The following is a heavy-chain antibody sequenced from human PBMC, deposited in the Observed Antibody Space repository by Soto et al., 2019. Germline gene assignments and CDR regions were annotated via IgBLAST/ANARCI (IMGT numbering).Heavy chain of an antibody. Sequence: ESGGGLVQPGGSLRLSCAASGFSFSDQYMDWVRQAPGKGPEWVGRSRNKAQSYSTVYAASVKGRFTISRDDSKNSLYLQMDSLKTEDTAVYHCVTAPFYYFAYWGQGTLVTVSS. CDR3: VTAPFYYFAY. J-gene: IGHJ4*02. CDR2: SRNKAQSYST. CDR1: GFSFSDQY. V-gene: IGHV3-72*01.